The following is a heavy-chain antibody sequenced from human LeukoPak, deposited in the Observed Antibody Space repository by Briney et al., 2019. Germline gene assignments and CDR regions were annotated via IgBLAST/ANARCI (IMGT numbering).Heavy chain of an antibody. V-gene: IGHV3-21*01. Sequence: GGSLRLSCAASGFTFSSYSMSWVRQAPGKGLEWVSFISSSSSSIYYADSVKGRFTISRDNAKSSLYLQMNSLRAEDTAVYYCAKVGTALGYFQHWGQGTLVTVSS. CDR3: AKVGTALGYFQH. D-gene: IGHD2-21*02. J-gene: IGHJ1*01. CDR1: GFTFSSYS. CDR2: ISSSSSSI.